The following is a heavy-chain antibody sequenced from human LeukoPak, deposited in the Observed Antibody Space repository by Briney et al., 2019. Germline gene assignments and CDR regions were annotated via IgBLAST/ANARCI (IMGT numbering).Heavy chain of an antibody. CDR3: VKSGGYATAIRYFDL. CDR1: GFSFGGYA. CDR2: ISWNSGDI. J-gene: IGHJ2*01. V-gene: IGHV3-9*01. D-gene: IGHD2-21*02. Sequence: GGSLRLSCAASGFSFGGYALHWVRQAPGKGLEWVASISWNSGDIVHADSVKGRFTISRDNAKNSLYLQMDSLRTEDTALHYCVKSGGYATAIRYFDLWGRGTLVTVSS.